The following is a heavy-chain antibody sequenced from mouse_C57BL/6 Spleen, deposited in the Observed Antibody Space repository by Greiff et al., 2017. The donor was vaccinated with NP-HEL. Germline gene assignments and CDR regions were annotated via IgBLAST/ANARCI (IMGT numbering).Heavy chain of an antibody. CDR3: ARNDGYSFYAMDY. CDR1: GYTFTSYW. J-gene: IGHJ4*01. V-gene: IGHV1-64*01. D-gene: IGHD2-3*01. Sequence: QVQLQQPGAELVKPGASVKLSCKASGYTFTSYWMHWVKQRPGQGLEWIGMIHPNSGSTNYNEKFKSKATLTVDKSSSTAYMQLSSLTSEDSAVYYCARNDGYSFYAMDYWGQGTSVTVSS. CDR2: IHPNSGST.